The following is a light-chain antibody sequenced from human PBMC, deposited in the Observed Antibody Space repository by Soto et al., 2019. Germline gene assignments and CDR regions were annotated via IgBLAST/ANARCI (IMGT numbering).Light chain of an antibody. CDR1: QSVSTN. J-gene: IGKJ4*01. CDR3: QQYHDWPLT. CDR2: GAS. V-gene: IGKV3D-15*01. Sequence: EIVLALSPATLSVSPGEGATLSSRASQSVSTNLAWYQQKPGQAPRLLIDGASSRATGIPARFSGSGSGTEFTLTISSLQSEDFAVYFCQQYHDWPLTFGGGTKVDI.